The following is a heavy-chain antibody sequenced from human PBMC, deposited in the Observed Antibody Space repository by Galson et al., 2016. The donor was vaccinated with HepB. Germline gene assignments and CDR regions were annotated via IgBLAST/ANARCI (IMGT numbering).Heavy chain of an antibody. J-gene: IGHJ4*02. Sequence: SLRLSCAASGLKLSHYAMHWVRQGPVKGLEWVAGISWSGANIAYPASVKGRFTISRDNADNTLSLQMNSLSADDTALYYCAKDGSFSVNLHGYFDYWGQGTLVTVSS. CDR3: AKDGSFSVNLHGYFDY. D-gene: IGHD5/OR15-5a*01. V-gene: IGHV3-9*01. CDR1: GLKLSHYA. CDR2: ISWSGANI.